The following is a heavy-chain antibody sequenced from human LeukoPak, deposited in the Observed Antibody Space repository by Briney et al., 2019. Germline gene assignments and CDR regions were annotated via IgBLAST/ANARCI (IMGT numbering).Heavy chain of an antibody. Sequence: ASVTVSCKVXXXXXXXXSXXXXXXXRGKGIEWMGGFDPXNGETIYEQKFQGRVTMTEDTSTDTAYMELSSLRSEDTAVYYCATGGLDWGQGTLVTVSS. J-gene: IGHJ4*02. CDR1: XXXXXXXS. D-gene: IGHD3-16*01. CDR2: FDPXNGET. CDR3: ATGGLD. V-gene: IGHV1-24*01.